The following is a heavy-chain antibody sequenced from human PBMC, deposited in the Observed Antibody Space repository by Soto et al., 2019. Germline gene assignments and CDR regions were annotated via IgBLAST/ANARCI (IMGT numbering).Heavy chain of an antibody. D-gene: IGHD2-15*01. CDR3: ASGKGVVVAATSYYYGIDV. CDR1: GATFSGAG. CDR2: IIPIFGTA. V-gene: IGHV1-69*01. J-gene: IGHJ6*02. Sequence: SLKRSWKAAGATFSGAGGCWVRQSPGQGRGWMGGIIPIFGTANYAQKFQGRVTITADESTSTAYMELSSLRSEDTAVYYCASGKGVVVAATSYYYGIDVWGQGTTV.